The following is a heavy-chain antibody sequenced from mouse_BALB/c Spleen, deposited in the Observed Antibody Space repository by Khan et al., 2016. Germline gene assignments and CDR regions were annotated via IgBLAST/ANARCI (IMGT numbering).Heavy chain of an antibody. CDR1: GFAFSRYW. CDR2: INPDSSTI. J-gene: IGHJ4*01. D-gene: IGHD1-1*01. CDR3: ARLLRYAMDY. Sequence: EVKLLESGGGLVQPGGSLKLSCAASGFAFSRYWMSWVRQAPGKGLEWIGEINPDSSTINYTPSLKDKFIISRDNAKNTLYLQMSKVRSEDTALYYCARLLRYAMDYWGQGTSVTVSS. V-gene: IGHV4-1*02.